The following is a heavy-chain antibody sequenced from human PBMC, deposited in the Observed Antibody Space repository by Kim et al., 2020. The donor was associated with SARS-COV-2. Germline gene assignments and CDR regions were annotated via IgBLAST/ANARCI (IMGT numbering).Heavy chain of an antibody. Sequence: SVKGRFTISRDNSKNTLYLQMNSLRAEDTAVYYCAKGRGDYDLYYYYMDVWGKGTTVTVSS. CDR3: AKGRGDYDLYYYYMDV. V-gene: IGHV3-30*02. D-gene: IGHD4-17*01. J-gene: IGHJ6*03.